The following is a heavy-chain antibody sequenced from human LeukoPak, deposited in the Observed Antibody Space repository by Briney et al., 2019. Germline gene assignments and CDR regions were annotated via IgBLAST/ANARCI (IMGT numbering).Heavy chain of an antibody. CDR2: ISHRGRT. Sequence: SETLSLTCAVYGETFSGHSWSWIRQPPGKGLEWIGEISHRGRTKYNPSLKSRVTMSVDTSKNQFYLKLSPVTDADTAVYDCARQSVDTAMGRTSYYYYYMDVWGKRATVTVSS. J-gene: IGHJ6*03. CDR1: GETFSGHS. D-gene: IGHD5-18*01. V-gene: IGHV4-34*10. CDR3: ARQSVDTAMGRTSYYYYYMDV.